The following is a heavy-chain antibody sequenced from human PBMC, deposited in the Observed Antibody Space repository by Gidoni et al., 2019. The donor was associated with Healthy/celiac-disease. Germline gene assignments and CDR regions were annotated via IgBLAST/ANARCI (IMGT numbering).Heavy chain of an antibody. CDR3: TRDRMAYYDFWSGRLAWFDP. J-gene: IGHJ5*02. Sequence: EVQLVESGGGLVQPGRSRSPSCTASGFTFGDYAMSWFSQAPGKGLEWVGFIRSKAYGGTTEYAASVKGRFTISRDDSNSIAYLQMNSLKTEDTAVYYCTRDRMAYYDFWSGRLAWFDPWGQGTLVTVSS. V-gene: IGHV3-49*03. CDR1: GFTFGDYA. D-gene: IGHD3-3*01. CDR2: IRSKAYGGTT.